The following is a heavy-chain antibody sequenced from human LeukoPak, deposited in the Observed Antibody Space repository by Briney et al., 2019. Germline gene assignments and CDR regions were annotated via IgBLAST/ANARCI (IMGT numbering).Heavy chain of an antibody. CDR1: RYTFSNHC. V-gene: IGHV5-51*01. J-gene: IGHJ4*02. Sequence: GESLKSPCKASRYTFSNHCIGWVRQMPAKDLEWMGIIHPGDSDTRYTPSFEGQLTISSDNNPNTAYLPHISLLGAHTSMYYRGRLRYTIGWSFSDYWGQGTLVTVSS. CDR2: IHPGDSDT. CDR3: GRLRYTIGWSFSDY. D-gene: IGHD6-19*01.